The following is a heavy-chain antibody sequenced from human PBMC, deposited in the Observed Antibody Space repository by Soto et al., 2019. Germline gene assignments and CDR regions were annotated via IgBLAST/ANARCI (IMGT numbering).Heavy chain of an antibody. V-gene: IGHV3-30*18. CDR2: ISYDGSNK. D-gene: IGHD4-17*01. Sequence: GGSLRLSCAASGFTFSSYGMHWVRQAPGKGLEWVAVISYDGSNKYYADSVKGRFTISRDNSKNTLYLQMNSLRAEDTAVYYCAKEASDYGDHFYYGYWGQGTLVTVSS. J-gene: IGHJ4*02. CDR1: GFTFSSYG. CDR3: AKEASDYGDHFYYGY.